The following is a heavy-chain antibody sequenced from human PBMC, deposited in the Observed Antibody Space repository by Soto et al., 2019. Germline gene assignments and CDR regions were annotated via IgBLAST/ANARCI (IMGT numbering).Heavy chain of an antibody. CDR1: GFTFSSYG. J-gene: IGHJ4*02. V-gene: IGHV3-33*01. CDR2: IWYDGSNK. D-gene: IGHD3-22*01. Sequence: GGSLRLSCAASGFTFSSYGMHWVRQAPGKGLEWVAVIWYDGSNKYYADSVKGRFTISRDNSKNTLYLQMNSLRAEDTAVYYCARDGPDKPETSTYYYDSSGCYYFDYWGQGTLVTVSS. CDR3: ARDGPDKPETSTYYYDSSGCYYFDY.